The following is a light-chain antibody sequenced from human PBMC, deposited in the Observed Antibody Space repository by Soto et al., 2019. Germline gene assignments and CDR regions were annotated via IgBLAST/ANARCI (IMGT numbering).Light chain of an antibody. CDR1: QSITTY. CDR3: QQIYSAPLT. CDR2: AAS. Sequence: DIQITQSPSSLSSSVGDRVTITCLSSQSITTYLNWYRQKPGKAPKLLIYAASSLQSGVPSRFSGSGSETEFTLSISSLQPEDFATYFCQQIYSAPLTFGGGTKVDIK. V-gene: IGKV1-39*01. J-gene: IGKJ4*01.